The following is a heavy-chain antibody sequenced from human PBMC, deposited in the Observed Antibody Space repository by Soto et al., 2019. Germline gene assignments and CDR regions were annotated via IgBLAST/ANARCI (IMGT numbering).Heavy chain of an antibody. J-gene: IGHJ4*02. CDR1: GGSFNTYY. CDR3: ARRYCSDSYCSYFDY. V-gene: IGHV4-34*01. CDR2: INHSGFT. D-gene: IGHD2-15*01. Sequence: PSETLSLTCAVYGGSFNTYYWSWIRQSPGKGLEWIGEINHSGFTNYNPSLESRDTTSVDTTKNQFSLKLRSVTAADTAIYYCARRYCSDSYCSYFDYWGRGTLVTVSS.